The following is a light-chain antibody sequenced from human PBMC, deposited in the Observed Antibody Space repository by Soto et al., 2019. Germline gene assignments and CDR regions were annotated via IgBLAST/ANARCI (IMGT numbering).Light chain of an antibody. J-gene: IGKJ4*01. CDR1: QSVSSY. CDR3: QQHGSSSLT. Sequence: EIVLTQSPAILSMSPGERATLSCRASQSVSSYFAWYQQKPGQAPRLLIYGASSRATGIPDRFSGSGSGTDFTLTISRLEPEDFAVYYCQQHGSSSLTFGGGTKVEIK. CDR2: GAS. V-gene: IGKV3-20*01.